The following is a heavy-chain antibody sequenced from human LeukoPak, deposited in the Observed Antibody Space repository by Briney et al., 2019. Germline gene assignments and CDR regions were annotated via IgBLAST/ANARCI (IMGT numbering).Heavy chain of an antibody. CDR2: IIPIIGTA. J-gene: IGHJ3*02. CDR1: GGTFSSYL. Sequence: SVKVSCKASGGTFSSYLISWVRQAPGQGLEWMGGIIPIIGTADYTQKFQGRVTMTTDTSTSTAYMELRSLRSDDTAVYYCAREGNEWEQSSHDAFDIWGQGTMVTVSS. CDR3: AREGNEWEQSSHDAFDI. V-gene: IGHV1-69*05. D-gene: IGHD1-26*01.